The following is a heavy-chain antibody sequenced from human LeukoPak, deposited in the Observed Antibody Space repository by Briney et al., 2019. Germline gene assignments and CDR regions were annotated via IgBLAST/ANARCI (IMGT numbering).Heavy chain of an antibody. CDR2: IFYSGST. CDR1: SGSISTSNYY. V-gene: IGHV4-39*07. CDR3: ARGDIVVVPAAHYYYYYMDV. Sequence: SETLSLTCTVSSGSISTSNYYWGWVRQPPGKALEWIGNIFYSGSTYYSPSLKSRVTISLDTSRNQFSLKLSSVTAADTAVYYCARGDIVVVPAAHYYYYYMDVWGKGTTVTISS. D-gene: IGHD2-2*01. J-gene: IGHJ6*03.